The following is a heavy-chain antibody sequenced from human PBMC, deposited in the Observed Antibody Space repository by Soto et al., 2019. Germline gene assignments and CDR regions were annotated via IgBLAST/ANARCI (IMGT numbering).Heavy chain of an antibody. CDR2: IYYSGST. D-gene: IGHD3-22*01. CDR1: GGSISSSSYY. J-gene: IGHJ5*02. V-gene: IGHV4-39*01. Sequence: SETLSLTCTVPGGSISSSSYYWGWIRQPPGKGLEWIGSIYYSGSTYYNPSLKSRVTISVDTSKNQFSLKLSSVTAADTAVYYCARGLKYYYDSSGPLGFDPWGQGTLVTV. CDR3: ARGLKYYYDSSGPLGFDP.